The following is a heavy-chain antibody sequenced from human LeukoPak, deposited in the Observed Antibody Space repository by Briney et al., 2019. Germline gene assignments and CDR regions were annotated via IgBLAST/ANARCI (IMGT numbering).Heavy chain of an antibody. J-gene: IGHJ5*02. CDR1: GGSFSGYY. CDR2: INHSGST. Sequence: SETLSLTCAVYGGSFSGYYWSWIRQPPGKGLEWIGEINHSGSTNYNPSLKSRVTISVDTSKNQFSLKLSSVTAADPAVYYCARARSGYFEYWFDPWGQGTLVTVSS. V-gene: IGHV4-34*01. CDR3: ARARSGYFEYWFDP. D-gene: IGHD3-3*01.